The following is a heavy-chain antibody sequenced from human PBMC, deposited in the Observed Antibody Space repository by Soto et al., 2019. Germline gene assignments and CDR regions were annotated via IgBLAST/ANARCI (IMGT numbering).Heavy chain of an antibody. CDR2: ISYDGSNK. CDR1: GFTFSSYA. CDR3: AREPTDSSSWYVLDF. V-gene: IGHV3-30-3*01. D-gene: IGHD6-6*01. Sequence: GGSLRLSCAASGFTFSSYAMHWVRQAPGKGLEWVAVISYDGSNKYYADSVKGRFTISRDNSKNTLYLQMNSLRAEDTAVYYCAREPTDSSSWYVLDFSAQGSLV. J-gene: IGHJ3*01.